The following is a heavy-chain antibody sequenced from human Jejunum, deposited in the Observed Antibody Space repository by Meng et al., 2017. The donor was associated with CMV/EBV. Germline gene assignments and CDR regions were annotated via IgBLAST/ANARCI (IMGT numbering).Heavy chain of an antibody. J-gene: IGHJ4*02. D-gene: IGHD3-9*01. CDR2: ISWNSGAI. Sequence: FRFDDYAMHWIRQAPGKSLEWVSGISWNSGAIGYADSIKGRFTISRDNGKNTLYLQMNDLRPEDTAFYYCAKSTRGYYDTTGYFESWGQGTPVTVSS. CDR1: FRFDDYA. CDR3: AKSTRGYYDTTGYFES. V-gene: IGHV3-9*01.